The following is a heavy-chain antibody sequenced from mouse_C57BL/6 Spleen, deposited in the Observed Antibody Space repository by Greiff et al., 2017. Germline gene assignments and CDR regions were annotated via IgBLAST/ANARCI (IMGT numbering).Heavy chain of an antibody. Sequence: EVQLQQSGAELVRPGASVKLSCTASGFNIKDDYMHWVKQRPEQGLEWIGWLDPENGDTEYASKFQGKATITADTSSNTAYLQLSSLTSEDTAVYYCTVYGSSYPCAYWDQGTLVTVSA. J-gene: IGHJ3*01. CDR2: LDPENGDT. D-gene: IGHD1-1*01. CDR1: GFNIKDDY. V-gene: IGHV14-4*01. CDR3: TVYGSSYPCAY.